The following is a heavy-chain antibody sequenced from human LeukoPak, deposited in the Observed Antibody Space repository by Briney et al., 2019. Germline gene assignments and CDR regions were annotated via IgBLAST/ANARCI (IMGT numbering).Heavy chain of an antibody. D-gene: IGHD7-27*01. J-gene: IGHJ4*02. CDR3: ARHRGTGDLAYEVGGCDY. V-gene: IGHV4-30-2*01. CDR1: GGSISSGGYY. Sequence: KASQTLSLTCTVSGGSISSGGYYWSWIRQPPGKGLEWIGYIYHSGSTYYNPSLKSRVTISVDRSKNQFSLKLSSVTAADTAVYYCARHRGTGDLAYEVGGCDYWGQGTLVTVSS. CDR2: IYHSGST.